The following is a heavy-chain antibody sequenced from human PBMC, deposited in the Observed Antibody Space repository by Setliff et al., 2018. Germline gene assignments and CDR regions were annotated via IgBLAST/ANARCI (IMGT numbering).Heavy chain of an antibody. CDR2: INPDSGDT. V-gene: IGHV1-2*02. D-gene: IGHD3-10*01. CDR3: TRSSSYGMRFWFDS. Sequence: GASVKVSCKVSGSSFTGHNLHWVRQAPGQGLDWMGWINPDSGDTHCPQKFQGRVTMTRDTSMSAVYMELTRLTSDDTAVHYCTRSSSYGMRFWFDSWGQGPLVTVSS. J-gene: IGHJ5*01. CDR1: GSSFTGHN.